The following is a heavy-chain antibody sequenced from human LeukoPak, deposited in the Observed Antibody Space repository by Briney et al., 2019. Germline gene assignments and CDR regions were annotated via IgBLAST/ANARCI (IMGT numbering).Heavy chain of an antibody. J-gene: IGHJ6*02. D-gene: IGHD1-26*01. CDR3: ARDFVVGATSNYYYYGMDV. Sequence: ASVKVSCKASGYTFTSYGISWVRQAPGQGLEWMGWISAYNGDTNYAQKLQGRVTMTTDTSTSTAYMELRSLRSDDTAVYYCARDFVVGATSNYYYYGMDVWGQGTTVTVSS. CDR2: ISAYNGDT. V-gene: IGHV1-18*01. CDR1: GYTFTSYG.